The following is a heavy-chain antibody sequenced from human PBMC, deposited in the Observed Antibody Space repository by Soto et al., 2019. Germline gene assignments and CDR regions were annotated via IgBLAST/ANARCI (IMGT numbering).Heavy chain of an antibody. Sequence: GTLVLSCSASGFTFNHYAMNWVRQAPGKGLEWVSIIIANGGTFYADSVKGRFTISIDNSKNTVYLQMSSLRVEDTAIYYCAKDYTVGADPSSVILFDYWGQGALVTVYS. CDR3: AKDYTVGADPSSVILFDY. D-gene: IGHD4-17*01. CDR1: GFTFNHYA. J-gene: IGHJ4*02. V-gene: IGHV3-23*01. CDR2: IIANGGT.